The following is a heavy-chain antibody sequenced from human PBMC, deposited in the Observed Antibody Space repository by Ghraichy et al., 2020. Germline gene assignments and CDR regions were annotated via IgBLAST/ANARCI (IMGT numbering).Heavy chain of an antibody. Sequence: ESLNISCAVYGGSFSGYYWSWIRQPPGKGLEWIGEINHSGSTNYNPSLKSRVTISVDTSKNQFSLKLSSVTAADTAVYYCARGPRIYRYSYGYFGYWGQGTLVTVSS. J-gene: IGHJ4*02. CDR1: GGSFSGYY. V-gene: IGHV4-34*01. CDR2: INHSGST. D-gene: IGHD5-18*01. CDR3: ARGPRIYRYSYGYFGY.